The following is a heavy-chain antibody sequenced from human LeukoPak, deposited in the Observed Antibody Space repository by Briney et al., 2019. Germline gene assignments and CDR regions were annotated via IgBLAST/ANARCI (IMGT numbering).Heavy chain of an antibody. V-gene: IGHV1-18*01. D-gene: IGHD4-17*01. CDR3: ARGSLGDYGDYTRT. Sequence: ASVKVSCKTSGYTFITSDISWVRQAPGQGLEWMGWINVANGNTNYAQKFQGRFTLTTDTSTSTAYMELRSLRSEDTAIYYCARGSLGDYGDYTRTWGQGTLVTVSS. J-gene: IGHJ5*02. CDR2: INVANGNT. CDR1: GYTFITSD.